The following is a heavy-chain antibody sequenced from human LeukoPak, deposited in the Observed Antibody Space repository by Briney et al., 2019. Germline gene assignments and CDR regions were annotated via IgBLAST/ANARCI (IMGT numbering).Heavy chain of an antibody. J-gene: IGHJ4*02. CDR2: ISAYNGNT. CDR3: ARDRYGLDGYNYCLFDY. CDR1: GYTFTSYG. D-gene: IGHD5-24*01. V-gene: IGHV1-18*01. Sequence: ASVKVSCKASGYTFTSYGISWVRQAPGQGLEWMGWISAYNGNTNYAQKLQGRVTMTTDTSTSTAYMELRSLRSDDTAVYYRARDRYGLDGYNYCLFDYWGQGTLVTVSS.